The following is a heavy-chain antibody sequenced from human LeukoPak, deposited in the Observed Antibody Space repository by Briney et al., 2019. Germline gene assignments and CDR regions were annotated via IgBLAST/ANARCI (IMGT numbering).Heavy chain of an antibody. CDR2: INHRGST. J-gene: IGHJ4*02. CDR1: GAPFSGYF. Sequence: SETLSLTCVVSGAPFSGYFWSWIRQPPGKGLEWIGEINHRGSTYYNPSLKSRVTISVDTSKNQFSLKLSSVTAADTAVYYCARVIKDFWSGYYTGWGQG. V-gene: IGHV4-34*01. D-gene: IGHD3-3*01. CDR3: ARVIKDFWSGYYTG.